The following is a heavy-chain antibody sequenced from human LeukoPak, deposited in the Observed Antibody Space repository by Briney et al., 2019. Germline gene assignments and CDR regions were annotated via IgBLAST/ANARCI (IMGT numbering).Heavy chain of an antibody. J-gene: IGHJ4*02. CDR3: ARDESWIFHN. D-gene: IGHD2-2*03. V-gene: IGHV3-7*01. CDR2: IKGEGREK. Sequence: GGSLRLSCAAAGFNFINNWMSWVRQAPGKGLEWVACIKGEGREKYYADSVNGRFTISIDNDKNPLSLQMNGLRAEDMAVYYCARDESWIFHNWGQGTLVTVSS. CDR1: GFNFINNW.